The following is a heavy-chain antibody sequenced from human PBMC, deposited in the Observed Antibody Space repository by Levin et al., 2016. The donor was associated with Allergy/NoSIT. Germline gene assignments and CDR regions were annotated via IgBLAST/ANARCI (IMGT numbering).Heavy chain of an antibody. D-gene: IGHD1-26*01. J-gene: IGHJ4*02. CDR2: ISSSSSYT. Sequence: WIRQPPGKGLEWVSYISSSSSYTNYADSVKGRFTISRDNAKNSLYLQMNSLRAEDTAVYYCAREESIVGARYWGQGTLVTVSS. V-gene: IGHV3-11*05. CDR3: AREESIVGARY.